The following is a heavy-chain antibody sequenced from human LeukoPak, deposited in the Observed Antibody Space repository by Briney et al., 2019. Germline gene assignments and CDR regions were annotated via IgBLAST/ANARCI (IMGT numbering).Heavy chain of an antibody. V-gene: IGHV3-53*01. J-gene: IGHJ3*02. CDR2: IYSGGST. D-gene: IGHD1-26*01. Sequence: PGGSLRLSCAASGFTVSSNYMSWVRQAPGKGPEWVSVIYSGGSTYYADSVKGRFTISRDNSKNTLYLQMNSLRAEDTAVYYCARLDGKDAFDIWGQGTMVTVSS. CDR3: ARLDGKDAFDI. CDR1: GFTVSSNY.